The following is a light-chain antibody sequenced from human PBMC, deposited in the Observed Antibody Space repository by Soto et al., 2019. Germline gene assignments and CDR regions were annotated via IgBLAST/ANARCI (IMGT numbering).Light chain of an antibody. CDR2: EVS. V-gene: IGLV2-8*01. Sequence: QSALTQPASVSGSPGRSITISCPGTSSDVCAYNYVSWHQQHPCKAPKLMSYEVSKRASGVPDRFSGSKSGIMASLTVSGLQAEDEADYYCTSYAGSNKLYVFGTGTKVTVL. J-gene: IGLJ1*01. CDR3: TSYAGSNKLYV. CDR1: SSDVCAYNY.